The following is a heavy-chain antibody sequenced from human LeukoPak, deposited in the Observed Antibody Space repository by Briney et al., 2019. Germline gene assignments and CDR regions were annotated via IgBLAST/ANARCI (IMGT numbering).Heavy chain of an antibody. D-gene: IGHD3-22*01. J-gene: IGHJ6*02. V-gene: IGHV1-69*13. CDR1: GGTFSSYA. CDR2: IIPIFGTA. CDR3: ARGDMYYYDSSGYSYYYGMDV. Sequence: SVKVSCKASGGTFSSYAISWVRQAPGQGLEWMGGIIPIFGTANYAQKFQGRVTITADESTSTAYMELSSLRSEDTAVYYCARGDMYYYDSSGYSYYYGMDVWGQGTTVTVSS.